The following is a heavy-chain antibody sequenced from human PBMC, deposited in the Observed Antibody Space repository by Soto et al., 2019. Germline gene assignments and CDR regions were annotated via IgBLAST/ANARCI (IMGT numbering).Heavy chain of an antibody. J-gene: IGHJ3*02. CDR2: IYHSGST. CDR1: GGSISSGGYS. Sequence: QLQLQESGSGLVKPSQTLSLTCAVSGGSISSGGYSWSWIRQPPGKGLEWIGYIYHSGSTYYNPSLTSRVNRSVDRSKNQFSLNLSSVTAADTAVYYCARAHLCAYHAFDIWGQGTMVTVSS. CDR3: ARAHLCAYHAFDI. V-gene: IGHV4-30-2*01.